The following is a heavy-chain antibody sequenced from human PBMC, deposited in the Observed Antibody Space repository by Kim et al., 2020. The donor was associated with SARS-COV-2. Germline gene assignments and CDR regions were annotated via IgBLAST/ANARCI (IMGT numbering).Heavy chain of an antibody. V-gene: IGHV1-69*13. D-gene: IGHD3-10*01. CDR1: GGTFSSYA. CDR2: IIPIFGTA. Sequence: SVKVSCKASGGTFSSYAISWVRQATGQGLEWMGGIIPIFGTANYAQKFQGRVTITADASTSTAYMELSSLRSEDTAVYYCAREAGHLLRRGYYYGMDVWGQGTTGAVAS. CDR3: AREAGHLLRRGYYYGMDV. J-gene: IGHJ6*02.